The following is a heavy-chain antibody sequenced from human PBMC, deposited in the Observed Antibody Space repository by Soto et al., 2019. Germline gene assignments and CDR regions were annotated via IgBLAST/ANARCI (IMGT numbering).Heavy chain of an antibody. CDR1: GFTFSSYA. CDR3: AKDIPPWGEHDFWSGYPHSYYYYGMDV. V-gene: IGHV3-23*01. Sequence: GGSLRLSCAASGFTFSSYAMSWVRQAPGKGLEWVSAISGSGGSTYYADSVKGRFTISRDNSKNKLYLQMNSLRAEDTAVYYCAKDIPPWGEHDFWSGYPHSYYYYGMDVWGQGTTVTVSS. J-gene: IGHJ6*02. D-gene: IGHD3-3*01. CDR2: ISGSGGST.